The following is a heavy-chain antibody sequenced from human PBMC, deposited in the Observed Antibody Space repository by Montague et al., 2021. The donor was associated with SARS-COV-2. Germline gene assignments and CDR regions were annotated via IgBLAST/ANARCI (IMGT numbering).Heavy chain of an antibody. CDR2: ISTSGTLS. CDR3: ARGAVVYSHGYPYWYFDL. D-gene: IGHD5-18*01. CDR1: GFDFTSSE. V-gene: IGHV3-48*03. J-gene: IGHJ2*01. Sequence: SLRLSCAASGFDFTSSEINWVRRAPGKGLEWVSYISTSGTLSSYMDSVKGRFTISRDNAKKSLYLQIDSLRAEDTAVYFCARGAVVYSHGYPYWYFDLWGRGTLVTVSS.